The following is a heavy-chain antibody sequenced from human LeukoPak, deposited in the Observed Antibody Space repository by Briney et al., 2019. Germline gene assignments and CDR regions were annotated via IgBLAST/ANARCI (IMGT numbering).Heavy chain of an antibody. CDR2: IRYDGNNK. CDR3: AKGYGDLVAFDV. J-gene: IGHJ3*01. CDR1: GFSFSSYC. V-gene: IGHV3-30*02. Sequence: GGSLRLSCAASGFSFSSYCMDWVRQAPGKGLEWVAFIRYDGNNKDYADSVKGRFTISRDDSKNTLYLQMNSLRVDDTAVYYCAKGYGDLVAFDVWGQGTMVTVSS. D-gene: IGHD4-17*01.